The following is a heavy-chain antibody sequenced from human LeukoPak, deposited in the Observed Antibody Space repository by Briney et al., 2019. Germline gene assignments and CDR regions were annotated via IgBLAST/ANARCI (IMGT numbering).Heavy chain of an antibody. Sequence: PSETLSLTCTVSGGSISGSSYYWGWIRQPPGKGLEWIGSIYYSGNTYYNPSLKSRVTISVDTSKNQFSLKLSSVTAADTAVYYCARDRNYDSTYGMDVWGQGTTVTVSS. CDR3: ARDRNYDSTYGMDV. CDR2: IYYSGNT. CDR1: GGSISGSSYY. V-gene: IGHV4-39*07. D-gene: IGHD3-22*01. J-gene: IGHJ6*02.